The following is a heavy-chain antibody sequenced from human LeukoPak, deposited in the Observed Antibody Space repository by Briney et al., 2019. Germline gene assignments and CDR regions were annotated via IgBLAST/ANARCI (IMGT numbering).Heavy chain of an antibody. CDR1: GFTFSSYD. CDR3: ARGRYSYGYSPYYYYGMDV. CDR2: IGTAGDT. Sequence: PGGSLRLSCAASGFTFSSYDMHWVRQATGKGLEWVSAIGTAGDTYYPGSVKGRFTISRENAKNSLCLQMNSLRAGDTAVYYCARGRYSYGYSPYYYYGMDVWGQGTTVTVSS. V-gene: IGHV3-13*01. J-gene: IGHJ6*02. D-gene: IGHD5-18*01.